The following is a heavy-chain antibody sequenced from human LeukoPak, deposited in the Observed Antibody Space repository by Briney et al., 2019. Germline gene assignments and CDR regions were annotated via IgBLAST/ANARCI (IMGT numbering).Heavy chain of an antibody. CDR2: ISLTGLT. J-gene: IGHJ4*02. Sequence: SETLSLTCGVSGGSITNTNWWSWVRPPPGEGLEWIGEISLTGLTHYNPSLESRVTVSLDKSKNQLSLNLTSVTAADTAVYFCSRENGAFSPFGYWGQGILVTVLS. CDR1: GGSITNTNW. D-gene: IGHD3-16*01. V-gene: IGHV4-4*02. CDR3: SRENGAFSPFGY.